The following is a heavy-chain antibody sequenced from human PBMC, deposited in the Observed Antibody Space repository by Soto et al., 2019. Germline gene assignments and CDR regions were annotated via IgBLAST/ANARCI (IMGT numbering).Heavy chain of an antibody. CDR1: GASISNYF. CDR3: ARLQYYFDY. V-gene: IGHV4-59*01. J-gene: IGHJ4*02. CDR2: IYYSGST. Sequence: SETLSLTCNVSGASISNYFWNWIRQSPGKGLEWIGYIYYSGSTYYNPSLKSRVTISVDTSKRQFSLKLSSVTAADTAVYYCARLQYYFDYWGQGTLVTV.